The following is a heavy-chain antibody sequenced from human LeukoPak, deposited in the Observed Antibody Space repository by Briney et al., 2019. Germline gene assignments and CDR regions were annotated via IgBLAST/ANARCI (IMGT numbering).Heavy chain of an antibody. CDR1: SGSVSNSHYY. V-gene: IGHV4-39*07. CDR2: IFYSGNT. Sequence: SETLSLTCTVSSGSVSNSHYYWAWVRQPPGKGLEWLGSIFYSGNTHYNPSLKSPVTISIDTSKNQFSLKVSSVTAADTAVYYCARGSGSYPYYFDYWGQGTLVTVSS. J-gene: IGHJ4*02. D-gene: IGHD3-10*01. CDR3: ARGSGSYPYYFDY.